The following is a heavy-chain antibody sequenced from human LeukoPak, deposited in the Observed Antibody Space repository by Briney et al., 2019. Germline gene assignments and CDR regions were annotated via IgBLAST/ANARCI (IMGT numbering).Heavy chain of an antibody. CDR3: ARDGTSTDDY. D-gene: IGHD4-17*01. CDR1: GYTFSNFG. CDR2: ISGNNDNP. J-gene: IGHJ4*02. Sequence: GASVKVSCKASGYTFSNFGINWVRQAPGQGLEWMGWISGNNDNPNYGQKFQGRFALTTDSSTSTAYIVLRNLRSDDTAVYFCARDGTSTDDYWGQGTLVTVSS. V-gene: IGHV1-18*01.